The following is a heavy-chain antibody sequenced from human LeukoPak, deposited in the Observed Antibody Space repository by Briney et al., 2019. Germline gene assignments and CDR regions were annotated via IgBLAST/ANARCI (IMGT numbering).Heavy chain of an antibody. CDR3: AVGDYYDSSGYLQH. CDR1: GGTFSSYA. J-gene: IGHJ1*01. D-gene: IGHD3-22*01. V-gene: IGHV1-69*06. Sequence: GASVKVSCKASGGTFSSYAISWVRQAPGQGLEWMGGIIPIFGTANYAQKFQGRVTITADKSTSTAYMELSSLRSEDTAVYYCAVGDYYDSSGYLQHWGQGTLVTVSS. CDR2: IIPIFGTA.